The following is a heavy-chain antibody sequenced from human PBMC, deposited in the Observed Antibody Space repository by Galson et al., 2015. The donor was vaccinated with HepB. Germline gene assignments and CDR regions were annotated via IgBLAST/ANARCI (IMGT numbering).Heavy chain of an antibody. CDR3: ARVSNYGDIRDSFDI. V-gene: IGHV3-21*06. CDR2: ISSSGNYI. J-gene: IGHJ3*02. Sequence: SLRLSCAASGFSFSSYSIDWVRQAPGKGLEWVSSISSSGNYIYYANSLKGRFTISRDNAKNPLYLQMNSLRAEDTAVYYCARVSNYGDIRDSFDIWGQGTMVTVSS. D-gene: IGHD4-17*01. CDR1: GFSFSSYS.